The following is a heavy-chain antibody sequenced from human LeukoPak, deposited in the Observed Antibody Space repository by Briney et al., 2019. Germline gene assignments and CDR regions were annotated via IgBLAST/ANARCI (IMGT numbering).Heavy chain of an antibody. J-gene: IGHJ4*02. V-gene: IGHV1-24*01. Sequence: GASVKVSCKVSGYSLSEVSIHWVRQAPGKGLVWMGGFDPDHDEAIYAQKFQGRVTMTEDTSSDTAHMDLSSLRSEDTAIYYCTTRTTVTTTGFFASWGQGTLVTVSS. CDR1: GYSLSEVS. CDR3: TTRTTVTTTGFFAS. D-gene: IGHD4-17*01. CDR2: FDPDHDEA.